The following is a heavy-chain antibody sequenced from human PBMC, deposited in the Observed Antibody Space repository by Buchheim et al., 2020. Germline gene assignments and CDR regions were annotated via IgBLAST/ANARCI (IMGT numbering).Heavy chain of an antibody. CDR1: GGSISSGSYS. CDR3: ARESL. V-gene: IGHV4-61*02. J-gene: IGHJ4*02. Sequence: QVQLQESGPGLVKPSQTLSLTCTVSGGSISSGSYSWSWIRQPAGKGLEWIGRIYTSGRTKYNPSLKSPVTISVDQSKTHVSLKLSSVTAADTAVYYCARESLWGQGTL. CDR2: IYTSGRT.